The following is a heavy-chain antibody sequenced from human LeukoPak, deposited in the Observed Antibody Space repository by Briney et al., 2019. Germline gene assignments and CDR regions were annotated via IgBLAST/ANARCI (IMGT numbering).Heavy chain of an antibody. CDR1: GFTFSSYA. D-gene: IGHD5-12*01. J-gene: IGHJ4*02. V-gene: IGHV3-23*01. CDR2: ISGSGGST. Sequence: GGSLRLSCAASGFTFSSYAMSWVRQAPGKGLEWVSAISGSGGSTYYADSVKGRFTISRDNSKNTLYLQMNSLRAEDTAVYYYAKDSPLSQYSGYDWPRYYFDYWGQGTLVTVSS. CDR3: AKDSPLSQYSGYDWPRYYFDY.